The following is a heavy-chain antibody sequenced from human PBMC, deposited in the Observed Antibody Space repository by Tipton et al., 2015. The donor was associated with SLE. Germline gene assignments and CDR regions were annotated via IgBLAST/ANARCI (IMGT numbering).Heavy chain of an antibody. J-gene: IGHJ4*02. V-gene: IGHV4-61*09. CDR2: IYTSGST. D-gene: IGHD4-17*01. CDR3: ARRLSYGDYVYFDY. CDR1: GGSISSGSYY. Sequence: TLSLTCAVSGGSISSGSYYWSWIRQPAGKGLEWIGHIYTSGSTNYNPSLKSRVTISVDTSKNQFSLKRSSVTAADTAVYYCARRLSYGDYVYFDYWGQGTLVTVSS.